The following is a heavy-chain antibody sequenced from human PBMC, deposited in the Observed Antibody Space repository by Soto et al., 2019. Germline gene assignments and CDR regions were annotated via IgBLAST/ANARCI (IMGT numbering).Heavy chain of an antibody. CDR2: IYTGGGT. Sequence: EVQLVESGGGLIQPGGSLRLSCAASGLTVSSNYMNWVRQAPGKGLEWVSLIYTGGGTYYADSVKGRFTGFRDNSKNTLYLQMNSLRAEDTAVYYCARMGQWRVPGDYYYGMDVWGQGTSVTVSS. J-gene: IGHJ6*02. V-gene: IGHV3-53*01. D-gene: IGHD6-19*01. CDR3: ARMGQWRVPGDYYYGMDV. CDR1: GLTVSSNY.